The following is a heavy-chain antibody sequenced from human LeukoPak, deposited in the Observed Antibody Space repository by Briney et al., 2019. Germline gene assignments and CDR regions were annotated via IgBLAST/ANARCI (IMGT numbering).Heavy chain of an antibody. CDR3: AREIVGAPHGLIDAFDI. V-gene: IGHV7-4-1*02. CDR1: GYTFTTYP. J-gene: IGHJ3*02. D-gene: IGHD1-26*01. Sequence: ASVKVSCKASGYTFTTYPMNWVRQAPGQGLEWMGWINTNTGNPTYAQGFTGRFVFSLDTSVSTAYLQISSLKAEDTAVYYCAREIVGAPHGLIDAFDIWGQGTMVTVSA. CDR2: INTNTGNP.